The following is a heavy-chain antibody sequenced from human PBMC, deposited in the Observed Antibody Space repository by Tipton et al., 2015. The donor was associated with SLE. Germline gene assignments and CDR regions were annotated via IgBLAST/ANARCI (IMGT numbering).Heavy chain of an antibody. V-gene: IGHV1-46*01. J-gene: IGHJ4*01. Sequence: QLVQSGPEVKKPGASVKVSCTASGYTFSSNYIHWVRQAPGQGLEWMGIVNPDTGGTSYAQRFQGRVTVTADTSSSTVYVELSSLRSDDTAVYYCARDRSRSGSDVFDYWGHGSLVTVSS. CDR1: GYTFSSNY. CDR3: ARDRSRSGSDVFDY. D-gene: IGHD1-26*01. CDR2: VNPDTGGT.